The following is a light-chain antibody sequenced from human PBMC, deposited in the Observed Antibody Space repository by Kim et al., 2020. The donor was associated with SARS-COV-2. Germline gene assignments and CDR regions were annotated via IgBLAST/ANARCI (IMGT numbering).Light chain of an antibody. Sequence: ALGQTVRITCQGDSLRSYYASWYQQKPGQAPILVIYGKNNRPSGIPDRFSGSSSGNTASLTITGAQAEDEADYYCNSRDTSASYVFGTGTKVTVL. CDR3: NSRDTSASYV. CDR1: SLRSYY. V-gene: IGLV3-19*01. J-gene: IGLJ1*01. CDR2: GKN.